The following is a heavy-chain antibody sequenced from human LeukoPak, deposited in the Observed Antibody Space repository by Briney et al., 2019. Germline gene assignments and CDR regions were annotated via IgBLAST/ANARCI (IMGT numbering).Heavy chain of an antibody. CDR3: ARLGFWSGYYTSYVAY. CDR1: GGSISSYY. V-gene: IGHV4-59*01. J-gene: IGHJ4*02. Sequence: PSETLSLTCTVSGGSISSYYWSWIRQPPGKGLEWIGDIYYSGSTNYNPSLKRRVTISVDTSKNQFSVKLSSATAADTAVYYCARLGFWSGYYTSYVAYWGQGTLATVSS. CDR2: IYYSGST. D-gene: IGHD3-3*01.